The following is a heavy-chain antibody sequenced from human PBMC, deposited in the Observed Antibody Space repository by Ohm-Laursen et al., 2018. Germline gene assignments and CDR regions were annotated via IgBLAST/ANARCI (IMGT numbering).Heavy chain of an antibody. Sequence: GSLRLSCAASGFTVSSNYMSWVRQAPGKGLEWVSVIYSGGSTSYADSVKGRFTISRDNSKNTLYLQMNTLRAEDTAVYYCAKGLPPYDILTGWYYYYYGMDVWGQGTTVTVSS. V-gene: IGHV3-53*05. J-gene: IGHJ6*02. CDR3: AKGLPPYDILTGWYYYYYGMDV. D-gene: IGHD3-9*01. CDR2: IYSGGST. CDR1: GFTVSSNY.